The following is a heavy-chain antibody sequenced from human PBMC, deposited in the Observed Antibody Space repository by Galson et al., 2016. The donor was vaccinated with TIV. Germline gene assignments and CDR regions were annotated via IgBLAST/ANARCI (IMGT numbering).Heavy chain of an antibody. Sequence: TLSLTCPVSGDSISSGFYYWSWIRQHPGKGLEWIGFIYYSGNTYYNPSLKSRLTMSVDTSENQFSLRLTSVTAADAAVYYCARDKGPILSTINYYGMDVWGRGTTVTVSS. J-gene: IGHJ6*02. CDR1: GDSISSGFYY. V-gene: IGHV4-31*03. CDR3: ARDKGPILSTINYYGMDV. D-gene: IGHD2-2*02. CDR2: IYYSGNT.